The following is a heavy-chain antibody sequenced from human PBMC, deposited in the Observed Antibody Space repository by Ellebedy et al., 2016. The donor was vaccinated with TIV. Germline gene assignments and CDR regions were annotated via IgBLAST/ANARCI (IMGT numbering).Heavy chain of an antibody. CDR1: GGSISSYY. Sequence: GSLRLSCTVSGGSISSYYWSWIRQPAGKGLEWIGRIYTSGSTNYNPSFKSRVTMSVDTSKNQFSLRLSSVTAADTAVYYCARSYSSTRNYYYYGMDVWGQGTTVTVSS. V-gene: IGHV4-4*07. CDR2: IYTSGST. J-gene: IGHJ6*02. CDR3: ARSYSSTRNYYYYGMDV. D-gene: IGHD2-2*01.